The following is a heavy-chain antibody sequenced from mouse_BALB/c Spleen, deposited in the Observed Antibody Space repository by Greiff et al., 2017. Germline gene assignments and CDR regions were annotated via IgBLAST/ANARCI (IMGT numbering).Heavy chain of an antibody. D-gene: IGHD1-2*01. CDR3: ARRTTATPFDY. J-gene: IGHJ2*01. Sequence: EVKLMESGPGLVKPSQSLSLTCTVTGYSITSDYAWNWIRQFPGNKLEWMGYISYSGSTSYNPSLKSRVSITRDTSKNQFFLQLNSVTTEDTATYYCARRTTATPFDYWGQGTTLTVSS. CDR2: ISYSGST. CDR1: GYSITSDYA. V-gene: IGHV3-2*02.